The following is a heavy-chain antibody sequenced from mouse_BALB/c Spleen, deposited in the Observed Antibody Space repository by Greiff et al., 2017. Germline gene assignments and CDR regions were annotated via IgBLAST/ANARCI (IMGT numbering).Heavy chain of an antibody. Sequence: QVQLQQSGPELVRPGASVKMSCKASGYTFTSYWMHWVKQRPGQGLEWISMIDPSNSETRLNQKFKDKATLNVDKSSNTAYMQLSSLTSEDSAVYYCARDYYGSRRLAMDYWGQGTSVTVSS. CDR3: ARDYYGSRRLAMDY. V-gene: IGHV1S127*01. CDR1: GYTFTSYW. D-gene: IGHD1-1*01. J-gene: IGHJ4*01. CDR2: IDPSNSET.